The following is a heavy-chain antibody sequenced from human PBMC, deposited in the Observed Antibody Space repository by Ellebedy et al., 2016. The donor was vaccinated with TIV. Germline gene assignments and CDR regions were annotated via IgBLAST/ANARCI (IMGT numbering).Heavy chain of an antibody. CDR2: LYHTGVT. Sequence: MPSETLSLTCTVSAGSIRTSSWSWIRQPPGTGLDWIGSLYHTGVTYYNPSLMSRVTMSVDVSKRQFSLNLGSVIAADTAIYYCARGASGWFFDIWGQGTLVTVSS. V-gene: IGHV4-59*01. J-gene: IGHJ4*02. D-gene: IGHD6-19*01. CDR1: AGSIRTSS. CDR3: ARGASGWFFDI.